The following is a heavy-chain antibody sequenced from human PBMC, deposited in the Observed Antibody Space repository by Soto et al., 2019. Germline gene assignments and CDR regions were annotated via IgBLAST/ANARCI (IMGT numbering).Heavy chain of an antibody. V-gene: IGHV1-69*01. J-gene: IGHJ6*02. D-gene: IGHD2-2*01. CDR3: ARSQGSSTSLEIYYYYYYGMDV. CDR1: GGTFSSYA. CDR2: IIPISGTA. Sequence: QVQLVQSGAEVKKPGSWGKVSCKASGGTFSSYAISWVRQAPGQGLEGMGGIIPISGTANYAQKFQGRVTITADESTSTAYMELSSLRSEDTAVYYCARSQGSSTSLEIYYYYYYGMDVWGQGTTVTVSS.